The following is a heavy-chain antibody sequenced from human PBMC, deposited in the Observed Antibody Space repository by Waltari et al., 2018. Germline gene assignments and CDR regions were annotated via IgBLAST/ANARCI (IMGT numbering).Heavy chain of an antibody. Sequence: QVQLQESGPGLVKPSETLSLTCPVSGGPISSYYLSWIRQPPGKGLEWIGYIYYSGSTNYNPSLKSRVTISVDTSKNQFSLKLSSVTAADTAVYYCARHQEEPGTPTYYFDYWGQGTLVTVSS. CDR2: IYYSGST. V-gene: IGHV4-59*08. CDR3: ARHQEEPGTPTYYFDY. CDR1: GGPISSYY. J-gene: IGHJ4*02.